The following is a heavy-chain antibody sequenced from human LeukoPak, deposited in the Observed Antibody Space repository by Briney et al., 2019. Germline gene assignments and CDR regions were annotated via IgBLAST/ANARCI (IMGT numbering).Heavy chain of an antibody. J-gene: IGHJ5*02. Sequence: GRSLRLSCAASGFTFSSYAMHWVRQAPGKGLEWVAVISHDGSNKYYTDSVKGRFTISRDNSKNTLYLQMNSLRAEDTAVYYCAKVGSIAAQSPVFDPWGQGTLVTVSS. CDR3: AKVGSIAAQSPVFDP. D-gene: IGHD6-13*01. CDR1: GFTFSSYA. V-gene: IGHV3-30-3*01. CDR2: ISHDGSNK.